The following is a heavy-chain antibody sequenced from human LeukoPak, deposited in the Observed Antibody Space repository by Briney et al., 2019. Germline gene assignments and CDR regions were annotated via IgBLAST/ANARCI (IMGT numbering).Heavy chain of an antibody. V-gene: IGHV4-34*01. CDR2: INHSGST. CDR3: ATLPADPGIAAAGTSG. D-gene: IGHD6-13*01. CDR1: GGSFSGYY. J-gene: IGHJ4*02. Sequence: SETLSLTCAAYGGSFSGYYWSWIRQPPGKGLEWIGEINHSGSTNYNPSLKSRVTISVDTSKNQFSLKLSSVTAADTAVYYCATLPADPGIAAAGTSGWGQGTLVTVSS.